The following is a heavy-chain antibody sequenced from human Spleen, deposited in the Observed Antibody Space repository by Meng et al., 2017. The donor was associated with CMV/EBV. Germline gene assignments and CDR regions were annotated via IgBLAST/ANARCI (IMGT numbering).Heavy chain of an antibody. CDR2: INPNSGGT. V-gene: IGHV1-2*02. J-gene: IGHJ4*02. D-gene: IGHD4-23*01. CDR1: GYTFTDYY. CDR3: ARDRAYGANIIFVDY. Sequence: ASVKVSCKASGYTFTDYYIHWVRQAPGQGLEWMGWINPNSGGTNYAQKFQGRVTMTRDTSISTAYMELSRLKSDDTAMYYCARDRAYGANIIFVDYWGQGMLVTVSS.